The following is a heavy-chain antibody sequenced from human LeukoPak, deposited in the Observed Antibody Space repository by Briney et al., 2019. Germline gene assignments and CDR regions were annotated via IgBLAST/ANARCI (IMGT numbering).Heavy chain of an antibody. CDR1: GFTFSSYA. V-gene: IGHV3-30*14. CDR2: ISYDGSNK. Sequence: GGSLRLSCAASGFTFSSYAMHWVRQAPGKGLEWVAVISYDGSNKYYADSVKGRFTISRDNSKNTLYLQMNSLRAEDTAVYYCARGRRDDFWSGYYTGCFDYWGQGTLVTVSS. CDR3: ARGRRDDFWSGYYTGCFDY. J-gene: IGHJ4*02. D-gene: IGHD3-3*01.